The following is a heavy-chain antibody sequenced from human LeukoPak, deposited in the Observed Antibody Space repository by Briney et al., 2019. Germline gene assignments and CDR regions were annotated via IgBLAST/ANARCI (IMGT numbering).Heavy chain of an antibody. D-gene: IGHD2-2*01. CDR2: ISGSGGST. J-gene: IGHJ4*02. CDR1: GFTFSSYA. CDR3: AEDREDAEYYFDY. V-gene: IGHV3-23*01. Sequence: PGGSLRLSCAASGFTFSSYAMSWVRQAPGKGLEWVSAISGSGGSTYYADSVKGRFTISGDNSKNTLYLQMNSLRAEDTAVYYCAEDREDAEYYFDYWGQGTLVTVSS.